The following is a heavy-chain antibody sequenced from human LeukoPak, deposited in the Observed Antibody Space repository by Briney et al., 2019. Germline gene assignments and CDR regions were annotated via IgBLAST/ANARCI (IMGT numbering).Heavy chain of an antibody. V-gene: IGHV4-30-2*01. D-gene: IGHD3-16*01. CDR1: GGSISSGGYY. CDR2: IYHSGST. J-gene: IGHJ4*02. Sequence: SETLSLTCTVSGGSISSGGYYWSWIRQPPGTGLEWIGYIYHSGSTYYNPSLKSRVTISVDRSKNQFSLKLSSVTAADTAVYYCATRLSGLYYWGQGTLVTVSS. CDR3: ATRLSGLYY.